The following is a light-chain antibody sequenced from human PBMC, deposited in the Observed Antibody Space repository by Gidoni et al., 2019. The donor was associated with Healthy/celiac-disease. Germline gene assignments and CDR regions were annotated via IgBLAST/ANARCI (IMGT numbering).Light chain of an antibody. V-gene: IGKV3-20*01. CDR3: QQYGSSLLT. CDR1: QSVSSSY. Sequence: EIVLTRSPGTLSLSPVDRATLSCRASQSVSSSYLAWYQQKPGQAPRLLIYGASSRATGIPDRFSGSGSGTDFTLTISRLEPEDFAVYYCQQYGSSLLTFGQGTKVEIK. J-gene: IGKJ1*01. CDR2: GAS.